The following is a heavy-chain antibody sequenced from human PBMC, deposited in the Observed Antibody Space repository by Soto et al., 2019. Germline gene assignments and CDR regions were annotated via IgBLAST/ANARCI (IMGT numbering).Heavy chain of an antibody. CDR1: GGSFNNYV. Sequence: QVQLVQSGAEVRKPGSSVKVSCEASGGSFNNYVISWLRQAPGQGLEWMGGIIPNYEAANYAQKFRGRLTITADKATNTAYMELNSLRPEDTATYYCARYWNAGTLYGAFDIWGKGTTVIVS. D-gene: IGHD4-17*01. V-gene: IGHV1-69*06. J-gene: IGHJ3*02. CDR2: IIPNYEAA. CDR3: ARYWNAGTLYGAFDI.